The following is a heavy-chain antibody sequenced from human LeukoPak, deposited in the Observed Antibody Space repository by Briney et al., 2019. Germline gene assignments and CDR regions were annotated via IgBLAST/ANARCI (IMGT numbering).Heavy chain of an antibody. CDR1: GFTFSSYG. Sequence: PGGSPRLSCAASGFTFSSYGMHWVRQAPGKGLEWVAVISYDGSNKYYADSVKGRFTISRDNSKNTLYLQMNSLRAEDTAVYYCAKDRGYSYGYFDYWGQGTLVTVSS. V-gene: IGHV3-30*18. CDR2: ISYDGSNK. CDR3: AKDRGYSYGYFDY. D-gene: IGHD5-18*01. J-gene: IGHJ4*02.